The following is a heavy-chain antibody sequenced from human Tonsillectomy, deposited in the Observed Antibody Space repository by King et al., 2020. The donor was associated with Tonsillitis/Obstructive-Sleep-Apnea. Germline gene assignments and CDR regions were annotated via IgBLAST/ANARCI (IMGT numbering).Heavy chain of an antibody. V-gene: IGHV3-33*01. CDR2: IWYDGSNK. J-gene: IGHJ6*03. CDR1: GFTFSSYG. Sequence: VQLVESGGGVVQPGRSLRLSCAASGFTFSSYGMHWVRQAPGKGLEWVAVIWYDGSNKYYADSVKGRFTISRDNSKNTLYLQMNSLRAEDTAVYYCARPLAMGEYYYYMDVCGKGTTVTVSS. D-gene: IGHD5-18*01. CDR3: ARPLAMGEYYYYMDV.